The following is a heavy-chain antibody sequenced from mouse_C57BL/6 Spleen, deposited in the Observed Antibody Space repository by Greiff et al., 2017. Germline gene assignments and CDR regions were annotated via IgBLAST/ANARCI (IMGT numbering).Heavy chain of an antibody. Sequence: EVMLVESGGGLVKPGGSLKLSCAASGFTFSDYGMHWVRQAPEKGLEWVAYISSGSSTIYYADTVKGRFTISRDNAKNTLFLQMTSLRSEDTARYYCARPLRSSYAMDYWGQGASVTVSS. V-gene: IGHV5-17*01. CDR3: ARPLRSSYAMDY. CDR1: GFTFSDYG. CDR2: ISSGSSTI. D-gene: IGHD1-1*01. J-gene: IGHJ4*01.